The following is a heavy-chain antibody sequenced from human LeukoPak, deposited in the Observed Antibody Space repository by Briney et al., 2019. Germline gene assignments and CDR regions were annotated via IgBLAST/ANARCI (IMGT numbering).Heavy chain of an antibody. CDR3: ARVEMAGTDY. CDR1: GGSISSYY. J-gene: IGHJ4*02. CDR2: IYYSGST. V-gene: IGHV4-59*12. D-gene: IGHD6-19*01. Sequence: SETLSLTCTVSGGSISSYYWSWIRQPPGKGLEWIGYIYYSGSTNYNPSLKSRVTISVDTSKNQFSLKLSSVTAADTAVYYCARVEMAGTDYWGQGTLVTVSS.